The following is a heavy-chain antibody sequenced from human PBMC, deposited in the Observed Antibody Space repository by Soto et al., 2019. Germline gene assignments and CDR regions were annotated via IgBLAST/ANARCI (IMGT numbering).Heavy chain of an antibody. V-gene: IGHV3-23*01. J-gene: IGHJ4*02. CDR3: AKDRLAGGNYGFYSDF. CDR1: GFTFSSYG. Sequence: EVQLLESGGGLVQPGGSLRLSCAASGFTFSSYGMTWVRQAPGKGLEWVSFSSATGAGTYYADSVKGRFTISRDNSKNTLYLQMTSLRAADTAVYYCAKDRLAGGNYGFYSDFWGQGALVIVSS. D-gene: IGHD1-7*01. CDR2: SSATGAGT.